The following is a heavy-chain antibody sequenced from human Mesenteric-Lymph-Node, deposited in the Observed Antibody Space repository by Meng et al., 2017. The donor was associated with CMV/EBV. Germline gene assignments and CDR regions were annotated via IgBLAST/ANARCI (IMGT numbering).Heavy chain of an antibody. Sequence: GGSLRLSCAASGFTFSSYAMHWVRQAPGKGLEWVAVISYDGSNKYYADSVKGRFTISRDNSKNTLYLQMNSLRAEDTAVYYCARDLPAVAGYFDYWGQGTLVTVSS. CDR2: ISYDGSNK. J-gene: IGHJ4*02. V-gene: IGHV3-30-3*01. D-gene: IGHD6-19*01. CDR3: ARDLPAVAGYFDY. CDR1: GFTFSSYA.